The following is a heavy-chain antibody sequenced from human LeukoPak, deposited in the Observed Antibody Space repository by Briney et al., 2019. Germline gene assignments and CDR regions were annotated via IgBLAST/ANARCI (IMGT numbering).Heavy chain of an antibody. J-gene: IGHJ4*02. CDR3: ATRYYFDY. V-gene: IGHV3-23*01. CDR2: ISDNGGRS. CDR1: GFTFSNYA. Sequence: GGSLRLSCAASGFTFSNYAMGWVRQAPGKGLEWVSAISDNGGRSFYADSVKGRFTIPRDNSKNTLYLQMNSLRAEDTAVYYCATRYYFDYWGQGALVTVSS.